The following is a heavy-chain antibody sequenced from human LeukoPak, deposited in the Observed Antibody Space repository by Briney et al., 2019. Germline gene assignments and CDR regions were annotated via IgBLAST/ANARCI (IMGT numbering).Heavy chain of an antibody. V-gene: IGHV3-48*01. Sequence: GGSLRLSCAASGFSFSTYSMTWVRQAPGKGLEWVSYISSSSSTIYYGGSVKGRFTISRDNSKNTLYLQMNSLRAEDTAVYYCAKDSPYYDFWSGNLGGYFDYWGQGTLVTVSS. CDR2: ISSSSSTI. CDR1: GFSFSTYS. D-gene: IGHD3-3*01. CDR3: AKDSPYYDFWSGNLGGYFDY. J-gene: IGHJ4*02.